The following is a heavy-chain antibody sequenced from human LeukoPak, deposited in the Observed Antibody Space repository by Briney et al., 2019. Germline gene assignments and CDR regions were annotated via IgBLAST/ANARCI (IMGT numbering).Heavy chain of an antibody. CDR2: ISSNGGST. J-gene: IGHJ4*02. CDR1: GFTFSTYA. V-gene: IGHV3-64*04. CDR3: AREMGLNIVATFGY. Sequence: GGSLRLSCSASGFTFSTYAMHWVRQAPGKGLEYVSAISSNGGSTYYADSVQDRFTISRDNSKNPLYLQMNSVRAEDTAVYYCAREMGLNIVATFGYWGQGTLVSVSS. D-gene: IGHD5-12*01.